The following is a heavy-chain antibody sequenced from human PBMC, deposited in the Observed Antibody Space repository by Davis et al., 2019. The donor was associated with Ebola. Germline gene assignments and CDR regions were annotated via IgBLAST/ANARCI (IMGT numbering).Heavy chain of an antibody. CDR3: ARVPLWFGELLSISLNYFDY. CDR1: GGSISSGGYS. J-gene: IGHJ4*02. Sequence: MPSETLSLTCAVSGGSISSGGYSWSWIRQPPGKGLEWIGYIYHSGSTYYNPSLKSRVTISVDRSKNQFSLKLSSVTAADTAVYYCARVPLWFGELLSISLNYFDYWGQGTLVTVSS. D-gene: IGHD3-10*01. V-gene: IGHV4-30-2*01. CDR2: IYHSGST.